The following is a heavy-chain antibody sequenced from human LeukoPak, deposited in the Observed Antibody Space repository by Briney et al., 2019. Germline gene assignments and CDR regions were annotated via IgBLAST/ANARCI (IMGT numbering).Heavy chain of an antibody. CDR3: AREQYNSLYFDY. J-gene: IGHJ4*02. Sequence: GRSLRLSCAASGFTFSSFAMHWVRQAPGKGLEWVAIKSYGGSRKYYADSVKGRFTISRDNSKNTLYLQMDSLRGEDTAVYYCAREQYNSLYFDYWGQGTLVTVSS. CDR2: KSYGGSRK. V-gene: IGHV3-30*04. D-gene: IGHD1-14*01. CDR1: GFTFSSFA.